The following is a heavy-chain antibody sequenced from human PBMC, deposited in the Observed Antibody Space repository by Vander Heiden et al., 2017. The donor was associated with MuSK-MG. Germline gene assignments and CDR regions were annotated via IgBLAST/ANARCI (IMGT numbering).Heavy chain of an antibody. CDR2: SYHSGST. Sequence: LQLQESGSGLVKPSQTLSLTCAVSGGSISSGGYSWSWIRQPPGKGLEWIGYSYHSGSTYYNPSLKSRVTISVDRSKNQFSLKLSSVTAADTAVYYCARVEMATSKFDYWGQGTLGNVA. V-gene: IGHV4-30-2*01. D-gene: IGHD5-12*01. CDR3: ARVEMATSKFDY. CDR1: GGSISSGGYS. J-gene: IGHJ4*02.